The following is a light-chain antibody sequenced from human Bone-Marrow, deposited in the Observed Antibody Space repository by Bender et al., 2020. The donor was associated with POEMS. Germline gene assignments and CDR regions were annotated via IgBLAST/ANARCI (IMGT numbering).Light chain of an antibody. Sequence: QSVLTQPPSVSGAPGQRVTISCTGTSSDVGGYNYVSWYQQHPGKAPKLMIYDVSNRPSEVPDRFSGSRSGTSASLAISGLQSEDEADYYCAVWDDSLNGWVFGGGTKLTVL. CDR2: DVS. CDR1: SSDVGGYNY. J-gene: IGLJ3*02. V-gene: IGLV2-11*01. CDR3: AVWDDSLNGWV.